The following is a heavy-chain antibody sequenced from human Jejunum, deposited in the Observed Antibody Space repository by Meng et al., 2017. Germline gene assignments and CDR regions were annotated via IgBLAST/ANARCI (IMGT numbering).Heavy chain of an antibody. J-gene: IGHJ3*02. CDR2: IYPSGAST. D-gene: IGHD1-26*01. V-gene: IGHV3-23*01. CDR1: GFTFSDYV. Sequence: GESLKISCAASGFTFSDYVMGWVRQGPGKGLEWVSSIYPSGASTYHADSVKGRFTISRDNSKNTLYLQMSSLRADDTAIYYCAKGVKSGAYYAAFDIWAQGTTVTVSS. CDR3: AKGVKSGAYYAAFDI.